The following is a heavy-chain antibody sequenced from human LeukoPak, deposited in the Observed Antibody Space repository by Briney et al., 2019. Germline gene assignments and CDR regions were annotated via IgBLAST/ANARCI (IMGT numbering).Heavy chain of an antibody. CDR1: GFTFSRYT. V-gene: IGHV3-21*05. CDR2: MSSTSSSYK. Sequence: PGGSLRLSCSASGFTFSRYTMSWVRQAPGKGLEWVSCMSSTSSSYKYYADSVKGRFTISRENAKNSLYLQMNSLRAGDTAVYYCARGRSGYDQDYYYYYYMDVWGKGTTVTISS. D-gene: IGHD5-12*01. CDR3: ARGRSGYDQDYYYYYYMDV. J-gene: IGHJ6*03.